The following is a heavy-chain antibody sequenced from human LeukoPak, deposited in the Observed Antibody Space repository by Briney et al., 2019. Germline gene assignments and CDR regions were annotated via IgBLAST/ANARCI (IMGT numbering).Heavy chain of an antibody. Sequence: ASVKVSCKASGYTFTSYGISWVRQAPGQGLEWMGWISAYNGNTNYAQKFQGRVTMTRDTSISTAYMELSRLRSDDTAVYYCARINHYMDVWGKGTTVTISS. V-gene: IGHV1-18*01. CDR1: GYTFTSYG. J-gene: IGHJ6*03. CDR2: ISAYNGNT. CDR3: ARINHYMDV.